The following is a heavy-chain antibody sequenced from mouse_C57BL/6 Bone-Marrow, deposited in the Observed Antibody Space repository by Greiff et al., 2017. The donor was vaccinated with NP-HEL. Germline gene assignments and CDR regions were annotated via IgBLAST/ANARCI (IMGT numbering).Heavy chain of an antibody. V-gene: IGHV1-15*01. D-gene: IGHD1-1*01. CDR2: IDPETGGT. CDR1: GYTFTDYE. Sequence: VQLQQSGAELVRPGASVTLSCKASGYTFTDYEMHWVKQTPVHGLEWIGAIDPETGGTAYNQKFKGKAILTADKSSSTAYMELRSLTSEDSAVYYCTVMTTVVATRYFDVWGTGTTVTVSS. CDR3: TVMTTVVATRYFDV. J-gene: IGHJ1*03.